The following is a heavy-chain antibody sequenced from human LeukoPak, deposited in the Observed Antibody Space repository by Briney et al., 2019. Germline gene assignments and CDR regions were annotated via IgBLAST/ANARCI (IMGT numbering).Heavy chain of an antibody. V-gene: IGHV4-59*01. CDR3: ARELVGDAFDI. J-gene: IGHJ3*02. CDR1: GGSISSYY. Sequence: SETLSLTCTVSGGSISSYYWSWIRQPPGKGLEWIGYIYYSRSTNYNPSLKSRVTISVDTSKNQFSLKLSSVTAADTAVYYCARELVGDAFDIWGQGTMVTVSS. CDR2: IYYSRST.